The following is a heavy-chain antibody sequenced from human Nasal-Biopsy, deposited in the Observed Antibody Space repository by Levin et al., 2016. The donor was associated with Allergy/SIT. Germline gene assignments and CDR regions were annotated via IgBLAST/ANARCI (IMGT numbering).Heavy chain of an antibody. D-gene: IGHD1-26*01. Sequence: SETLSLTCKLSGGDIKTYYWSWIRQPPGKGLEWIGYVYSSGRTNYNPSLGSRLAISLDTSQNQLSLRLTSVTAADTAVYYCARDTAVGNIDSWGQGTLVTVSS. V-gene: IGHV4-59*01. CDR2: VYSSGRT. CDR3: ARDTAVGNIDS. CDR1: GGDIKTYY. J-gene: IGHJ4*02.